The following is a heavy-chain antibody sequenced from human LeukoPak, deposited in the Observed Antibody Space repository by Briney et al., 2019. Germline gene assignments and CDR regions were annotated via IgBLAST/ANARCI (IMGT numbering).Heavy chain of an antibody. CDR3: AKIHYYGSGFYFDY. Sequence: GGSLRLSCAASGFTFSSYGMSWVRQAPGKGLEWVSAISGSGGSTYYADSVKGRFTISRDNSKNTLYLQMNSLRAEDTAVYYCAKIHYYGSGFYFDYWGQGTLVTVSS. J-gene: IGHJ4*02. V-gene: IGHV3-23*01. D-gene: IGHD3-10*01. CDR1: GFTFSSYG. CDR2: ISGSGGST.